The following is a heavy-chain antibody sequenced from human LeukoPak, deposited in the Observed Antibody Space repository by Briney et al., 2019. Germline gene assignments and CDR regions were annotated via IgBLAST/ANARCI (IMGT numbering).Heavy chain of an antibody. Sequence: SETLSLTCTVSGGSISSNSHFWDWIRQSPGKGLEWIGTIYYSGSTYYSPSLKSRVTISVDTSKNQFSLKLSSVTAADTAVYYCARVDGDGYNIPDYWGQGTLVTVSS. CDR2: IYYSGST. CDR3: ARVDGDGYNIPDY. J-gene: IGHJ4*02. V-gene: IGHV4-39*01. D-gene: IGHD5-24*01. CDR1: GGSISSNSHF.